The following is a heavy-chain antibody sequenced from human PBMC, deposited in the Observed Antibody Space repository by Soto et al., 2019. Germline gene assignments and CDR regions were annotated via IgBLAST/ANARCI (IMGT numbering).Heavy chain of an antibody. Sequence: QVQLVESGGGVVQPGRSLRLSCAASGFTFSSYGMHWVRQAPGKGLEWVAVISYDGSNKYYADSVKGRLPISRDNSKNQLYLRMHSRRAEDRAVYYCAKSGCSSGRYADYWGQGTLVTVSS. V-gene: IGHV3-30*18. J-gene: IGHJ4*02. CDR1: GFTFSSYG. CDR2: ISYDGSNK. CDR3: AKSGCSSGRYADY. D-gene: IGHD6-19*01.